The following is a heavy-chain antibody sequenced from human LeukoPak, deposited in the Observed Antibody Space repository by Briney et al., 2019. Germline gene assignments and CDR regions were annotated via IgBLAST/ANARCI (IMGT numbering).Heavy chain of an antibody. D-gene: IGHD3-22*01. CDR3: ARGYYYDSSGYYYSAYFQH. V-gene: IGHV3-9*01. J-gene: IGHJ1*01. Sequence: GGSLRLSCAASGFTFDEYAMHWVRQPPGKGLEWVSGISWNSYDIGYADSVKGRFTISRDNAKNSLYLQMNSLRAEDTAVYYCARGYYYDSSGYYYSAYFQHWGQGTLVTVSS. CDR2: ISWNSYDI. CDR1: GFTFDEYA.